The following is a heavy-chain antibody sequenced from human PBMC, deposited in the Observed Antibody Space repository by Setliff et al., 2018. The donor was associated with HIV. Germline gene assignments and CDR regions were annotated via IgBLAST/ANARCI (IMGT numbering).Heavy chain of an antibody. Sequence: PSETLSLTCTVSGGSINYYYWNWIRQPAGKGLEWLGRIHSNGNTNFNPSLKSRINMSVDMSKNQVSMKLTSVTAADTALYYCARGRKAVGDWFDRWGQGIQVTVS. CDR2: IHSNGNT. CDR3: ARGRKAVGDWFDR. J-gene: IGHJ5*02. D-gene: IGHD1-26*01. CDR1: GGSINYYY. V-gene: IGHV4-4*07.